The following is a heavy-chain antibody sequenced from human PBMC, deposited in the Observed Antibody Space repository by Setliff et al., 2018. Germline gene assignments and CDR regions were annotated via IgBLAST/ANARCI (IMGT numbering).Heavy chain of an antibody. CDR2: LSAGNGNT. V-gene: IGHV1-18*01. CDR1: GGTFSSYG. D-gene: IGHD1-26*01. J-gene: IGHJ4*02. CDR3: VIRISGDSDH. Sequence: EASVKVSCKASGGTFSSYGISWVRQAPGQGLEWMGWLSAGNGNTKYSQKFQGRVTITTDTSASTAYMELSSLRSEDTAVYYCVIRISGDSDHWGQGTLVTVSS.